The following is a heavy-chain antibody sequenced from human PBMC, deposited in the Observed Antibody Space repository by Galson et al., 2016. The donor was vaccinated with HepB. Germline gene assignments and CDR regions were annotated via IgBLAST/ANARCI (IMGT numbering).Heavy chain of an antibody. Sequence: SLRLSCAVSGFSFSDYAMHWVRQAPGEGLECVAVISYDGRDKYYADSVRGRFTISRDNSKNTLDLQMNSLRPEDTALYYCAKDREWLRYTSDGIDVWGQGTTVTVSS. V-gene: IGHV3-30*18. J-gene: IGHJ3*01. CDR2: ISYDGRDK. D-gene: IGHD5-12*01. CDR1: GFSFSDYA. CDR3: AKDREWLRYTSDGIDV.